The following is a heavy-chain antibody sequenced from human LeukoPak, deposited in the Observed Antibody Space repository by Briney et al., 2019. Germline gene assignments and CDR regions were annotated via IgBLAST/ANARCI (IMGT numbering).Heavy chain of an antibody. V-gene: IGHV3-15*07. CDR1: GVTFSNAW. Sequence: GGSLRLSCAASGVTFSNAWMNWVRQAPGKGLEWVGRIKSKTDGGTTDYAAPVKGRFTISRDDSKNTLYLQMNSLKTEDTAVYYCTTYGSGSYYSDLDYWGQGTLVTVSS. D-gene: IGHD3-10*01. CDR2: IKSKTDGGTT. J-gene: IGHJ4*02. CDR3: TTYGSGSYYSDLDY.